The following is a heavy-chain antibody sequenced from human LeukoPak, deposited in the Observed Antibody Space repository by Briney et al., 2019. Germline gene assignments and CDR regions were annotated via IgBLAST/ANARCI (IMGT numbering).Heavy chain of an antibody. J-gene: IGHJ6*02. V-gene: IGHV3-30*02. Sequence: GGSLRLSCAASGFTFSSYGMHWVRQAPGKGLEWVAFIRYDGSNKYYAGSVKGRFTISRDNSKNTLYLQMNSLRAEDTAVYYCAKATMVRGVDISYYYYGMDVWGQGTTVTVSS. CDR3: AKATMVRGVDISYYYYGMDV. CDR1: GFTFSSYG. D-gene: IGHD3-10*01. CDR2: IRYDGSNK.